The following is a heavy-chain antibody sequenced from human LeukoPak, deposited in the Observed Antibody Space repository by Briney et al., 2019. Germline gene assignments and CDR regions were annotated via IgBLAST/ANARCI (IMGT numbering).Heavy chain of an antibody. CDR1: GFTFSSYG. D-gene: IGHD4-17*01. J-gene: IGHJ4*02. CDR3: AKDRDYDHLGFDY. CDR2: IRYDGSNK. Sequence: GGSLRLSCAASGFTFSSYGMHWVRQAPGKGLEWVAFIRYDGSNKYYADSVKGRFTISRDNSKNTLYLQMNSLRAEDTAVYYCAKDRDYDHLGFDYWGQGTLVTVSS. V-gene: IGHV3-30*02.